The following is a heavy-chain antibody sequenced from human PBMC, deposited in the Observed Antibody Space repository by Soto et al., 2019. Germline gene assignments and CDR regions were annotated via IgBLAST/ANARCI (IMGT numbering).Heavy chain of an antibody. V-gene: IGHV4-30-4*01. Sequence: QVQLQESGPGLVKPSQTLSLTCTVSGGSISSGDYYWSWIRQPPGKGLEWIGYIYYSGRTYYNPSLKSRVTISLDTSKNQFSMKLSSVTAADTALYYCDRDLWARTDAFDIWGQGTMVTVSS. D-gene: IGHD7-27*01. CDR1: GGSISSGDYY. CDR2: IYYSGRT. CDR3: DRDLWARTDAFDI. J-gene: IGHJ3*02.